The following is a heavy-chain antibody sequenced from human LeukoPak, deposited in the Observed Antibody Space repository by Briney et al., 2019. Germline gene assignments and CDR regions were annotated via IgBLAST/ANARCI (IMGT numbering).Heavy chain of an antibody. J-gene: IGHJ6*02. CDR1: GFTFDDYA. CDR3: AKAARSSTSCPYSSGCIIDGMDV. CDR2: ISWNSGSI. Sequence: GGSLRLSCAASGFTFDDYAMHWVRQAPGKGLEWVSGISWNSGSIGYADSVKGRFTISRDNAKNSLYLQMNSLRAEDTALYYCAKAARSSTSCPYSSGCIIDGMDVWGQGTTVTVSS. D-gene: IGHD2-2*01. V-gene: IGHV3-9*01.